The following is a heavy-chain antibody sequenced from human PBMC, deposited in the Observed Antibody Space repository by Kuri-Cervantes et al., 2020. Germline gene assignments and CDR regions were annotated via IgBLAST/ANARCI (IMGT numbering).Heavy chain of an antibody. CDR1: GFTFSTYW. V-gene: IGHV3-7*05. D-gene: IGHD5-12*01. J-gene: IGHJ6*03. CDR3: AKVCGYSGYDYYYYYMDV. CDR2: IKQDGSAK. Sequence: GESLKISCAASGFTFSTYWMSWVRQAPGKGLEWVANIKQDGSAKYYVDSVKGRFTISRDNAKNSLSLQMNSLRAEDTAVYYCAKVCGYSGYDYYYYYMDVWGKGTTVTVSS.